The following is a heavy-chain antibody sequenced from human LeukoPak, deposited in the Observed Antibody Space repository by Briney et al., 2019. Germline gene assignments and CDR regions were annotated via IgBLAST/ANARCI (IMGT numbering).Heavy chain of an antibody. J-gene: IGHJ4*02. V-gene: IGHV3-7*01. CDR3: ARETLFVFGY. Sequence: GGSLRLSCVASGFPFSNYWINWVRQSPGKGLEWVANINEDGSEGRYVDSVKGRFTISRDNAKNSLYLQMNSLRDEDTAVYYCARETLFVFGYWGQGTLVTVSS. D-gene: IGHD3-16*02. CDR2: INEDGSEG. CDR1: GFPFSNYW.